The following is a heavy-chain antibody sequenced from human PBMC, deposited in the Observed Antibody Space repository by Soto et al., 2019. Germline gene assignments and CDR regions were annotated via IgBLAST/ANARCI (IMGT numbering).Heavy chain of an antibody. CDR1: GGTFSSYA. D-gene: IGHD3-22*01. J-gene: IGHJ3*02. CDR3: ARARREYYYDSSGQRKDAFDI. Sequence: SVKVSCKASGGTFSSYAISWVRQAPGQGLEWMGGIIPIFGTANYAQKFQGRVTITADESTSTAYMVLSSLRSEDTAVYYCARARREYYYDSSGQRKDAFDIWGQGTMVTVSS. CDR2: IIPIFGTA. V-gene: IGHV1-69*13.